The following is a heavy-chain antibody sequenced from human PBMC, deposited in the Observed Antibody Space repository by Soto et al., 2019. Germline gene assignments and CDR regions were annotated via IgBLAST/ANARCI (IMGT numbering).Heavy chain of an antibody. CDR3: AKDLEWGGELSSDY. Sequence: GGSLRLSCAASGFTFSSYAMSWVRQAPGKGLEWVSAISGSGGSTYYADSVKGRFTISRDNSKNTLYLQMNSLRAEDTAVYYCAKDLEWGGELSSDYWGQGTLVTVSS. V-gene: IGHV3-23*01. CDR2: ISGSGGST. J-gene: IGHJ4*02. D-gene: IGHD3-10*01. CDR1: GFTFSSYA.